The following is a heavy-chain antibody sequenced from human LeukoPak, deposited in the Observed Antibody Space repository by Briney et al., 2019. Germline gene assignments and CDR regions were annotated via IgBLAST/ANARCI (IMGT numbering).Heavy chain of an antibody. V-gene: IGHV3-7*01. D-gene: IGHD6-19*01. Sequence: ETLSLTCAVYGGSFSGYYWSWIRQAPGKGLEWVANIKQDGSEKYYVDSVKGRFTISRDNAKNSLYLQMNSLRAEDTAVYYCARDAGSGWYRDYWGQGTLVTVSS. J-gene: IGHJ4*02. CDR3: ARDAGSGWYRDY. CDR1: GGSFSGYY. CDR2: IKQDGSEK.